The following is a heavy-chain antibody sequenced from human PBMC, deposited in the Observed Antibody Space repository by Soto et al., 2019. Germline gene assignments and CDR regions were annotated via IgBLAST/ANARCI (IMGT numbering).Heavy chain of an antibody. J-gene: IGHJ2*01. D-gene: IGHD2-2*01. V-gene: IGHV3-72*01. CDR2: TRNKANSYTT. Sequence: GGSLRLSCAASGFTFSDHYMDWVRQAPGKGLEWVGRTRNKANSYTTEYAASVKGRFTISRDDSKNSLYLQMNSLKTEDTAVYYFVRVYCSSTSCRVPWYFDLWGRGTLVTVSS. CDR3: VRVYCSSTSCRVPWYFDL. CDR1: GFTFSDHY.